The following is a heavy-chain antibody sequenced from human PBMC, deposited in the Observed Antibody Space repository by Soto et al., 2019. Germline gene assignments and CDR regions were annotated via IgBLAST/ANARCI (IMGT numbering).Heavy chain of an antibody. V-gene: IGHV4-30-4*01. J-gene: IGHJ5*02. CDR2: IYYSGST. Sequence: PSETLSLTCTVSGGSISSGDYYWSWIRQPPGKGLEWIGYIYYSGSTYYNPSLKSRVTISVDTSKNQFSLKLSSVTAADTAVYYCARVRDYYDSSGYHNWFDPWGQGTPVTVSS. D-gene: IGHD3-22*01. CDR1: GGSISSGDYY. CDR3: ARVRDYYDSSGYHNWFDP.